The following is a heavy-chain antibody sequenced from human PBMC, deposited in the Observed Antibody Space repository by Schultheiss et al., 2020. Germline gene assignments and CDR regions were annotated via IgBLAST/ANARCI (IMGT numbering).Heavy chain of an antibody. CDR3: ARGPHIIDY. CDR1: GFTVSSNY. CDR2: IYSGGST. J-gene: IGHJ4*02. Sequence: GESLKISCAASGFTVSSNYMSWVRQAPGKGLEWVSVIYSGGSTYYADSVKGRFTISRDNSKNTLYLQMNSLRAEDTAVYYCARGPHIIDYWGQGTLVTVSS. V-gene: IGHV3-66*01. D-gene: IGHD2-21*01.